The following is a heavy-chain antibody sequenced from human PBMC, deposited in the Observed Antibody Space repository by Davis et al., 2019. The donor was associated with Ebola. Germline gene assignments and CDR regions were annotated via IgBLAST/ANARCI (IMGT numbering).Heavy chain of an antibody. CDR2: ISWNSGSI. CDR3: ARAYDFWSVGWFDP. CDR1: GFTFDDYA. V-gene: IGHV3-9*01. J-gene: IGHJ5*02. Sequence: GGSLRLSCAASGFTFDDYAMHWVRQAPGKGLEWVSGISWNSGSIGYADSVKGRFTISRDNAKNSLYLQMNSLRAEDTALYYCARAYDFWSVGWFDPWGQGTLVTVSS. D-gene: IGHD3-3*01.